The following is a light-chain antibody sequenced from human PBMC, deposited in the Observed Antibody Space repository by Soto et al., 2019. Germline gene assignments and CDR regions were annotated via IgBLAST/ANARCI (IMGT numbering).Light chain of an antibody. CDR2: DAS. Sequence: EIVMTQSPATLSVSPGESATISCRASQSVGINLAWYQQKPGQAPRLLIYDASTRATGVPARFSGGGSGTEFSLTISSLQSEDFAVYYCQQFNNWALTFGQGTKLEIK. CDR3: QQFNNWALT. J-gene: IGKJ2*01. V-gene: IGKV3-15*01. CDR1: QSVGIN.